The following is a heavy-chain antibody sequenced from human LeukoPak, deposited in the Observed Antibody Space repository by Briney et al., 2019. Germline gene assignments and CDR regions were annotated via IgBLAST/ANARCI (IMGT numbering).Heavy chain of an antibody. J-gene: IGHJ6*03. Sequence: ASVKVSCKASGGTFSSYAISWGRQAPGQGLEWMGGIIPIFGTANYAQKFQGRVTITADKSTSTAYMELSSLRSEDTAVYYCARDSRLRDRYYYYYMDVWGKGTTVTVSS. CDR3: ARDSRLRDRYYYYYMDV. CDR1: GGTFSSYA. V-gene: IGHV1-69*06. CDR2: IIPIFGTA. D-gene: IGHD2-15*01.